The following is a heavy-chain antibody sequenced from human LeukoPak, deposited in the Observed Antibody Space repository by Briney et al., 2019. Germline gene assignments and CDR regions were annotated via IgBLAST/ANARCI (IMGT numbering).Heavy chain of an antibody. V-gene: IGHV1-2*02. Sequence: ASVKASCKASGYTFTGYYIHWVRQAPGQGLEWMGWINPNSGGTNYAQKFQGRVTMTRDTSISTAYMELSRLRSDDTAVYYCARDRGYSYGNYFDYWGQGTLVTVSS. CDR2: INPNSGGT. CDR3: ARDRGYSYGNYFDY. CDR1: GYTFTGYY. D-gene: IGHD5-18*01. J-gene: IGHJ4*02.